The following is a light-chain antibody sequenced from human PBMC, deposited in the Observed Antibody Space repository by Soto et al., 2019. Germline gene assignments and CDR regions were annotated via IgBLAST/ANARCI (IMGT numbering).Light chain of an antibody. V-gene: IGLV2-23*02. CDR3: CSYAGSYV. CDR2: EVS. CDR1: SSDDGSYNL. Sequence: QSALTQPASVSGSPGQSITISCTGTSSDDGSYNLVSWYQQHPGKAPKLMIYEVSKRPSGVSNRFSGSKSGNTASLTISGLQAEDEADYYYCSYAGSYVFGNGTKLTVL. J-gene: IGLJ1*01.